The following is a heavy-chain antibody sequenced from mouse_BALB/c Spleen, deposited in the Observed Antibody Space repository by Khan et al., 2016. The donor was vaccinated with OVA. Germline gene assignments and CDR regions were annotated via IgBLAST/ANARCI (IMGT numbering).Heavy chain of an antibody. CDR3: ARLAYYYNSEGFAY. CDR2: ISSGGSYT. V-gene: IGHV5-6*01. Sequence: EVKLLESGGDLVKPGGSLKLSCAASGFTFSTYGMSWVRQTPDKRLEWVATISSGGSYTYYPDSVKGRFTISRDNATNTLYLQISSLKSEDTAMYYCARLAYYYNSEGFAYWGQGTLVTVSA. CDR1: GFTFSTYG. J-gene: IGHJ3*01. D-gene: IGHD1-1*01.